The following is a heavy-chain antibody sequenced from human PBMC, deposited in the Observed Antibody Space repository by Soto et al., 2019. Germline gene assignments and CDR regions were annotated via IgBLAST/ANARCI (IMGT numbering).Heavy chain of an antibody. CDR3: AREIRFLEWLPSYYFDY. CDR1: GYTFTGYY. J-gene: IGHJ4*02. D-gene: IGHD3-3*01. V-gene: IGHV1-2*02. CDR2: INPNSGGT. Sequence: ASVQVSCKASGYTFTGYYMHWVRQAPGQGLEWMGWINPNSGGTNYAQKFQGRVTMTRDTSISTAYMELSRLRSDDTAVYYCAREIRFLEWLPSYYFDYWGQGTLVPVSS.